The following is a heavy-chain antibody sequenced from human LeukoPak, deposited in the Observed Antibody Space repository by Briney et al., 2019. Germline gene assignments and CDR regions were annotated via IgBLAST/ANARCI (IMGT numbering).Heavy chain of an antibody. Sequence: SETLSLTCTVSGGSISSGDYYWSWIRQPPGKGLEWIGYIYYSGSTYYNPSLKSRVTISVDTSKNQFSLKLSSVTAADTAVYYCARVHPTYYYGMDVWGQGTTVTVSS. V-gene: IGHV4-30-4*08. D-gene: IGHD1-1*01. CDR1: GGSISSGDYY. CDR3: ARVHPTYYYGMDV. CDR2: IYYSGST. J-gene: IGHJ6*02.